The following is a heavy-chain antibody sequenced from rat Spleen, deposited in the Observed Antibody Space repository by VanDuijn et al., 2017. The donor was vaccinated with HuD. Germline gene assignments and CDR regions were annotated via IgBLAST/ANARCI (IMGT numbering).Heavy chain of an antibody. J-gene: IGHJ2*01. Sequence: EVQLVESGGGLVQPGRSLKLSCAASGFTFSSFPMAWVRQAPKKDLEWVASISSGCGGIYYLDSVKVRFTISRDNAKTTLYLQMDSLRSEDTATYYCARHNVTTGDYFDYWGQGVMVTVSS. V-gene: IGHV5-25*01. CDR1: GFTFSSFP. D-gene: IGHD1-10*01. CDR3: ARHNVTTGDYFDY. CDR2: ISSGCGGI.